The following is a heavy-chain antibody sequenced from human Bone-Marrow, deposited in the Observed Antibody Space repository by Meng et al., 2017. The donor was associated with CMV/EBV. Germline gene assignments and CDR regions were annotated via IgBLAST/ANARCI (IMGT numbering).Heavy chain of an antibody. Sequence: SETLSLTCAVYGGSFSGYDWSWIRQSPGKGLEWIGEINHRGSTNYNPSLKSRLTISVDTSKNQFSLKLSSVTAADTAVYYCASHPMVRGVKWPPRGYYFDYWGQGTLVTVSS. V-gene: IGHV4-34*01. CDR2: INHRGST. J-gene: IGHJ4*02. D-gene: IGHD3-10*01. CDR1: GGSFSGYD. CDR3: ASHPMVRGVKWPPRGYYFDY.